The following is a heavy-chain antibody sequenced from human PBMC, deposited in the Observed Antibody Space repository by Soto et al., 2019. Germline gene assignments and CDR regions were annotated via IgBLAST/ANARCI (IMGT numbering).Heavy chain of an antibody. V-gene: IGHV1-8*01. CDR1: GYTFTSYD. CDR3: ARGRRGKVVAATHDCYYMDV. D-gene: IGHD2-15*01. CDR2: MNPNSGNT. J-gene: IGHJ6*03. Sequence: QVQLVQSGAEVKKPGASVQVSCKASGYTFTSYDINWVRQATGQGGEWMGWMNPNSGNTGYAQKFQGRVTMTRNTSICTAYMELSSLRSEDTAVYYCARGRRGKVVAATHDCYYMDVWGKGTTVTVSS.